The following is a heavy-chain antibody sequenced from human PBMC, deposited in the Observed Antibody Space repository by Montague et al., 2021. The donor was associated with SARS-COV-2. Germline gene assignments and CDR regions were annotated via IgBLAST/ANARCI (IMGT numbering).Heavy chain of an antibody. CDR3: ARGLRIAAAGTGSGYYYGMDV. Sequence: SLRLSYAASGFTVSSNYMSWVRQAPGKGLEWVSVIYSGGSTYYADSVKGRFTISRHNSKNTLHLQMNSLRAEDTAVYYCARGLRIAAAGTGSGYYYGMDVWGQGTTVTVSS. J-gene: IGHJ6*02. D-gene: IGHD6-13*01. CDR1: GFTVSSNY. V-gene: IGHV3-53*04. CDR2: IYSGGST.